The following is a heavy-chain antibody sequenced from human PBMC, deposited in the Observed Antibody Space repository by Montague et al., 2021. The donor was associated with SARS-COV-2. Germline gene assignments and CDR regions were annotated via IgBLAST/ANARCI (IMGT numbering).Heavy chain of an antibody. CDR3: ARDQGYNWNYYYYYGMDV. J-gene: IGHJ6*02. CDR1: GGSISSSSYY. Sequence: SETLSLTCTVSGGSISSSSYYWGWLRQPPGKGLEWIGSIYYSGSTYYNLSLQSRVTISVDTSKNQFSLKLSSVTAADTAVYYCARDQGYNWNYYYYYGMDVWGQGTTVTVSS. V-gene: IGHV4-39*07. D-gene: IGHD1-20*01. CDR2: IYYSGST.